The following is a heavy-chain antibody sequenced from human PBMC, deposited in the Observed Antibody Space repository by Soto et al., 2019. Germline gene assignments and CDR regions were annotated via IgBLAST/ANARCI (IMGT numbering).Heavy chain of an antibody. CDR2: IYWDVDK. CDR1: GDSVTSHYLT. D-gene: IGHD6-19*01. J-gene: IGHJ4*02. CDR3: AHRPGGYISGWENGYFDY. Sequence: TLSLTCSFSGDSVTSHYLTWIRQPPGKAQEWLALIYWDVDKQYSPSLRSRLTIPKDTSKNHLVLTMTNMDLVDTATFYFAHRPGGYISGWENGYFDYWGRGALVTVS. V-gene: IGHV2-5*08.